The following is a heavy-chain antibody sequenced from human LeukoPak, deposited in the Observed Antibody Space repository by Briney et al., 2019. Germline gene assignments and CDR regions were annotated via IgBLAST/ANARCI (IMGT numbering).Heavy chain of an antibody. V-gene: IGHV3-74*01. J-gene: IGHJ4*02. Sequence: GGSLRLSCAASGFTLSTHWFHWVRQATGKGLVWVSRITPDGSITNYADSVKGRFTISRDNAKNTLYLQMNSLRDEDTAVYYWVRAKNWNFDSWGQGTLVTVSS. D-gene: IGHD1-1*01. CDR1: GFTLSTHW. CDR3: VRAKNWNFDS. CDR2: ITPDGSIT.